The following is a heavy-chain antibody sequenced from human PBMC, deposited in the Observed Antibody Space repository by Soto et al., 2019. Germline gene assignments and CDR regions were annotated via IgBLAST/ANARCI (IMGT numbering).Heavy chain of an antibody. Sequence: QVQLVQSGAEVKKPGSSVKVSCKASGGTFSSYAISWVRQAPGQGLEWMGGIIPIFGTADYAQKFQGRVTITADESTSTAYMELSRLRSEGTAVYYCARGGGVYDYSPFDYWGQGTLVTVSS. CDR1: GGTFSSYA. CDR3: ARGGGVYDYSPFDY. CDR2: IIPIFGTA. D-gene: IGHD4-4*01. J-gene: IGHJ4*02. V-gene: IGHV1-69*12.